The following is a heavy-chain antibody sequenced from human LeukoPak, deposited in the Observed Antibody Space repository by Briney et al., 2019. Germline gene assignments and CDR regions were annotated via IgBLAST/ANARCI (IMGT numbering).Heavy chain of an antibody. CDR2: IIPIFGTA. CDR3: ARVPNDAADYYYYGMDV. CDR1: GGTFSSYA. J-gene: IGHJ6*02. V-gene: IGHV1-69*01. Sequence: ASVKVSCKASGGTFSSYAISWVPQAPGQGLEWMGGIIPIFGTANYAQKFQGRVTITADESTSTAYMELSSLRSEDTAVYYCARVPNDAADYYYYGMDVWGQGTTVTVSS. D-gene: IGHD1-1*01.